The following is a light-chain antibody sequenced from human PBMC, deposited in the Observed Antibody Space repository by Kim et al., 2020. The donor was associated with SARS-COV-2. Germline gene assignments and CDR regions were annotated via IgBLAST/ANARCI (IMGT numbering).Light chain of an antibody. CDR2: GAS. J-gene: IGKJ1*01. CDR3: QQYSNSWT. Sequence: SVSPGERATRCCRASQSVSNSLAWYQQKPGQAPRLLIYGASTRATGIPARFSGSGSGTEFTLTISSLQSEDFALYCCQQYSNSWTFGQGTKVDIK. V-gene: IGKV3-15*01. CDR1: QSVSNS.